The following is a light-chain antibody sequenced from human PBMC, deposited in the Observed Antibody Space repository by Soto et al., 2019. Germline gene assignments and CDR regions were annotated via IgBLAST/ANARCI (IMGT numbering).Light chain of an antibody. V-gene: IGKV3-15*01. CDR2: SAS. CDR1: QSVGSN. Sequence: EVVVTQSPATLSVSPGERATLSCRASQSVGSNLAWYQQKPGQAPRLLIYSASTRATGIPARFSGSGSGTEFTLTISSLEPEDFAVYYCQQYGSSPPGTFGQGTKVEIK. J-gene: IGKJ1*01. CDR3: QQYGSSPPGT.